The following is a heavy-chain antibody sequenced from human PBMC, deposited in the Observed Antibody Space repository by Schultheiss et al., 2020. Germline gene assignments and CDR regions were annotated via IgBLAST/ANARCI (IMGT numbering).Heavy chain of an antibody. Sequence: ASVKVSCKASGYTFNSYYMHWVRQAPGQGLKWMGMINPNGGNTGYAQKFQGRVTMTRDTSTSTVYMELSSLRSEDTAVYYCARVFNMVYDAFDIWGQGTMVTVSS. D-gene: IGHD2-8*01. CDR2: INPNGGNT. CDR1: GYTFNSYY. V-gene: IGHV1-46*02. CDR3: ARVFNMVYDAFDI. J-gene: IGHJ3*02.